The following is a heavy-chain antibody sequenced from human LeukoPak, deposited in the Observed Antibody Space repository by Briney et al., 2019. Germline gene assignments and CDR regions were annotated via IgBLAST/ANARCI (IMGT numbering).Heavy chain of an antibody. CDR3: ARDQEEAMLGYFDH. D-gene: IGHD2-2*01. CDR2: IKPDGSEI. V-gene: IGHV3-7*01. CDR1: GFSFSRYW. Sequence: GESLRLSCEASGFSFSRYWMSWVRQVPVRGLEWVANIKPDGSEIYYVDSVKGRFTISRDNAKNSLYLQMNSLRAEDTAVYYCARDQEEAMLGYFDHWGQGTLVTVSS. J-gene: IGHJ4*02.